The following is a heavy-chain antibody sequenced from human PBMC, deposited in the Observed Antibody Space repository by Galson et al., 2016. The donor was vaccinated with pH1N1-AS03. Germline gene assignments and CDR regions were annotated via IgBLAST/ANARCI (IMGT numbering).Heavy chain of an antibody. CDR1: GGTFSSHA. Sequence: SVKVSCKASGGTFSSHAVSWVRQAPGQGLEWMGGIIPIFGTTNYAQKFQGRVTITADKSTSTVYMELSSLTSEATAVFYCARDGESKGLDDLSSPYQNYYSYLLDGWGQGTTVTVSS. CDR2: IIPIFGTT. D-gene: IGHD3-3*01. CDR3: ARDGESKGLDDLSSPYQNYYSYLLDG. J-gene: IGHJ6*02. V-gene: IGHV1-69*06.